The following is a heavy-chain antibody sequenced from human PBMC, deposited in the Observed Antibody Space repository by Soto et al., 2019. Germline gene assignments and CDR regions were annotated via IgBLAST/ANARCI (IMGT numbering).Heavy chain of an antibody. CDR3: AKNQQWLETDY. J-gene: IGHJ4*02. V-gene: IGHV3-23*01. CDR1: GFTFNSYA. D-gene: IGHD6-19*01. Sequence: XXSLRLSCAASGFTFNSYAMSWVRQAPGKVLEWVSAXSGSGXSPYYADSVKGXFTISRDXSKNTLYLQMNSLRAEDKDVYYCAKNQQWLETDYWGKGTLVTVYS. CDR2: XSGSGXSP.